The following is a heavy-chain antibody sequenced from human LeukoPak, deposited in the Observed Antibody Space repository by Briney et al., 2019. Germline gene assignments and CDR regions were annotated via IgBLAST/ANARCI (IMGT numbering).Heavy chain of an antibody. CDR1: GFTFDDYW. D-gene: IGHD2-2*01. Sequence: PGGSLRLSCGASGFTFDDYWMSWVRQAPGQGLEWVANINQDGSEKYYLDSAKGRFTISRDNARNSLYLQMNSLRAEDTAVYYCARDWYHAIDYWGQGTLVTVSS. CDR2: INQDGSEK. J-gene: IGHJ4*02. CDR3: ARDWYHAIDY. V-gene: IGHV3-7*01.